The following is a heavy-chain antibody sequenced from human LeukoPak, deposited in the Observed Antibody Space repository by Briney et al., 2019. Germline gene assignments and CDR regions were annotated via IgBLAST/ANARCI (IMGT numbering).Heavy chain of an antibody. Sequence: GGSLRLSCVASGFSFGTPWMTWVRQAPGKGLEWVANIRKDGREIHYADSLKGRFTISRDNTKNSLFLQMNSLRAEGTGVYYCARDGDSWNDFDHWGQGTLVTVSS. CDR3: ARDGDSWNDFDH. CDR2: IRKDGREI. CDR1: GFSFGTPW. V-gene: IGHV3-7*01. D-gene: IGHD1-1*01. J-gene: IGHJ4*02.